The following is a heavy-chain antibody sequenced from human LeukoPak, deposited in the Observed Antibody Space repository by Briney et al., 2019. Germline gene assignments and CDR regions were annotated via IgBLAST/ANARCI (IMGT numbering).Heavy chain of an antibody. J-gene: IGHJ4*02. D-gene: IGHD3-10*02. CDR3: ARVFNSGNYVDY. V-gene: IGHV1-2*02. CDR2: INPNSGGT. Sequence: ASVKVSCKASGYTFTGYYMHRMRQAPGQGLEWMGWINPNSGGTNYAQKFQGRVPMTRDTSISTAYMELSRLRSDDTAVYYCARVFNSGNYVDYWGQGTLVTVPS. CDR1: GYTFTGYY.